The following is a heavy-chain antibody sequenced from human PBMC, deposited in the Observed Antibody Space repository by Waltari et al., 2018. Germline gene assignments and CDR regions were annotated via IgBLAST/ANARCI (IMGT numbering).Heavy chain of an antibody. D-gene: IGHD1-1*01. CDR1: GYSFTSYW. J-gene: IGHJ3*02. V-gene: IGHV5-51*01. Sequence: EVQLVQSGAEVKKPGESLKISCKGAGYSFTSYWIGWVRQMLGTALEWMGIIYPGDSDTRYSPSFQGQVTSSADKSISTAYLQWSSLKASDTAMYYCARGELEPPDAFDIWGQGTMVTVSS. CDR2: IYPGDSDT. CDR3: ARGELEPPDAFDI.